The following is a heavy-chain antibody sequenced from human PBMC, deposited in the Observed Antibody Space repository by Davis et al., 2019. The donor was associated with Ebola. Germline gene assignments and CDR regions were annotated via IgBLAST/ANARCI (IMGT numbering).Heavy chain of an antibody. CDR3: ARGRTMVRGVTDFDY. V-gene: IGHV1-18*01. Sequence: ASVKVSCKASGYTFTNYGISWVRQAPGQGLEWMGWISAYNGNTNYVQKLQGRVTMTTDTSTSTAYMELRSLRSDDTAVYYCARGRTMVRGVTDFDYWGQGTLVTVSS. J-gene: IGHJ4*02. CDR2: ISAYNGNT. D-gene: IGHD3-10*01. CDR1: GYTFTNYG.